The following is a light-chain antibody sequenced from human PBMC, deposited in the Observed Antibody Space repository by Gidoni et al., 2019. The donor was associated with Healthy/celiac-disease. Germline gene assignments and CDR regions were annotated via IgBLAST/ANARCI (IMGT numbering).Light chain of an antibody. CDR1: QSVSSY. V-gene: IGKV3-11*01. J-gene: IGKJ4*01. CDR3: QQRSNWPQLT. Sequence: EIVLTQSPATLSFSPGERATLSCRASQSVSSYLACYQQKPCQAPRLLIYDASNRATGIPARLSGSGSGTDFTLNISSLEPEDFAVYYCQQRSNWPQLTFGGGTKVEIK. CDR2: DAS.